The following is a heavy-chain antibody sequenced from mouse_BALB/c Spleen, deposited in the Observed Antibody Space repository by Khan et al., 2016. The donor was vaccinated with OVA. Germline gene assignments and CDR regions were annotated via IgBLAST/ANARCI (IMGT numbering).Heavy chain of an antibody. D-gene: IGHD2-1*01. CDR1: GFTFSSFG. CDR2: VSSGSSTI. Sequence: EVRLVESGGGLVQPGGSRKLSCAASGFTFSSFGIHWVRQAPKKGLEWVAYVSSGSSTIYYGDTVKGRFTISRDNPKNTLFLQMTSLRSEDTAMYYCARSGGNFHWYFDVWGAGTSVTVSS. J-gene: IGHJ1*01. CDR3: ARSGGNFHWYFDV. V-gene: IGHV5-17*02.